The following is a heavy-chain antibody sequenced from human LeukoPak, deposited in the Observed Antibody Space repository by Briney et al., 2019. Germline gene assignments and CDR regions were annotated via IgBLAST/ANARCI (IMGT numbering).Heavy chain of an antibody. D-gene: IGHD3-3*01. CDR2: INSDGSST. CDR1: GFTFSSYW. Sequence: GGSLRLSCAASGFTFSSYWMHWVRQAPGKGLVWVSRINSDGSSTSYADSVKGRFTISRDNAKNTLYLQTNSLRAEDTAVYYCAGDDFWSGYITRYWGQGTLVTVSS. CDR3: AGDDFWSGYITRY. J-gene: IGHJ4*02. V-gene: IGHV3-74*01.